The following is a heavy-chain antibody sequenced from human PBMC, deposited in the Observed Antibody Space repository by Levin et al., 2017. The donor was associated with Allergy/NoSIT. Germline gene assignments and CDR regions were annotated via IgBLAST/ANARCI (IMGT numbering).Heavy chain of an antibody. D-gene: IGHD2-2*01. V-gene: IGHV3-74*01. CDR2: INSDGSNT. J-gene: IGHJ4*02. Sequence: PGGSLRLSCAASGFTFSNYWMHWVRHAPGKGLVWVSHINSDGSNTNYADSVKGRITISRDNAKNTLYLQMNSLRDEDTAVYYCARGGCSSTSCLDNWGQGTLATVSP. CDR3: ARGGCSSTSCLDN. CDR1: GFTFSNYW.